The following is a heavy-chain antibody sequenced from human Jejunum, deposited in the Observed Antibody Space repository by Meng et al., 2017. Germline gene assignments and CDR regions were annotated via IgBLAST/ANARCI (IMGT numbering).Heavy chain of an antibody. CDR3: AKDGQWPDRLDY. CDR2: ILYDGSKT. J-gene: IGHJ4*02. D-gene: IGHD6-19*01. V-gene: IGHV3-30*18. Sequence: QVQLVESGGGVVQPGGSLRLSCAASGFTFSSYYMHWVRQAPGKGLEWVAVILYDGSKTYYADAVKGRFTISRDNSKNTLYLQMNSLRPEDTAVYYCAKDGQWPDRLDYWGLGTLVTVLL. CDR1: GFTFSSYY.